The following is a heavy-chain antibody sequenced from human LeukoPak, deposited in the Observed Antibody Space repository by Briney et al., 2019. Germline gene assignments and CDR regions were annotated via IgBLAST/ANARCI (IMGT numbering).Heavy chain of an antibody. V-gene: IGHV4-59*11. CDR1: GVSISSHY. J-gene: IGHJ4*02. Sequence: SDTLSLTCTVSGVSISSHYWSWIRQPPGKRLEWIGYIYYSGSTNSNPSLKSRVTILVDTSKNQFSLKLSSVTAADTAVYYCAREGIAAAGFDYWGQGTLVTVSS. D-gene: IGHD6-13*01. CDR2: IYYSGST. CDR3: AREGIAAAGFDY.